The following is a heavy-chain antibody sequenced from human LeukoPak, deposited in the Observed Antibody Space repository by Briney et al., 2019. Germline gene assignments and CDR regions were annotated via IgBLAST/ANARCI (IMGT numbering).Heavy chain of an antibody. D-gene: IGHD3-10*01. Sequence: PSETLSLTCTVSGGSISSGSYYWSWIRQSPGKGLECIGYIHYTGSTNYNPSLKSRVTISVETSKNQFSLKLKSVTAADTAVYYCARGGYYGSGNDFRFDPWGQGTLVTVSS. V-gene: IGHV4-61*01. J-gene: IGHJ5*02. CDR1: GGSISSGSYY. CDR3: ARGGYYGSGNDFRFDP. CDR2: IHYTGST.